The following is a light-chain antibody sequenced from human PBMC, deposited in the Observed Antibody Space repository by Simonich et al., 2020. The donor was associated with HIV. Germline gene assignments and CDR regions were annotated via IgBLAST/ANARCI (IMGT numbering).Light chain of an antibody. CDR1: QSLISHY. CDR3: QQYNNWPPAPMYT. J-gene: IGKJ2*01. V-gene: IGKV3D-20*01. Sequence: EIVLTQSPDTLSLSPGERAPLSCSASQSLISHYLAWYQQKPGLAPRLLIYDASSRATGIPDRFSGSGSGTDFTLTISRLEPEDFALYYCQQYNNWPPAPMYTFGQGTKLEIK. CDR2: DAS.